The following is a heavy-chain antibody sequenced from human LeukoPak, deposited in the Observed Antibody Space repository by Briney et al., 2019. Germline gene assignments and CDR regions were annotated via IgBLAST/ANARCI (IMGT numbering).Heavy chain of an antibody. CDR3: ARMFGSGNYPGAFDI. D-gene: IGHD3-10*01. J-gene: IGHJ3*02. CDR2: ISGSGGST. CDR1: GFTFSSYA. V-gene: IGHV3-23*01. Sequence: GRSLRLSCAASGFTFSSYAMSWVRQAPGKGLEWVSTISGSGGSTYYADSVKGRFTISRDSFKNTLYLQMNSLRAEDTAVYYCARMFGSGNYPGAFDIWGQGTMVTVSS.